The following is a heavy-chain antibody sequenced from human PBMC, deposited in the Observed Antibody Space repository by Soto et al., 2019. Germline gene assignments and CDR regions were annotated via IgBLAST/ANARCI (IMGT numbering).Heavy chain of an antibody. Sequence: SETLSHTCTVSGGSISSYYWSWIRQPPGKGLEWIGYIYYSGSTNYNPSLKSRVTISVDTSKNQFSLKLSSVTAADTAMYYCARRYGSCFDYWGQGTLVSVSS. CDR2: IYYSGST. V-gene: IGHV4-59*08. D-gene: IGHD6-6*01. CDR3: ARRYGSCFDY. CDR1: GGSISSYY. J-gene: IGHJ4*02.